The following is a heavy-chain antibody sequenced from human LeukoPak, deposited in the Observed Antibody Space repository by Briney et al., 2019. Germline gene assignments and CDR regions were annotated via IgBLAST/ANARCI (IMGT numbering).Heavy chain of an antibody. CDR3: ARDRDVDDFDY. J-gene: IGHJ4*01. Sequence: PSETLSLTCTISGDSITKKNYFWGWIRQPPGKGLEWIVSMSYSGKIYYNPSFKSRVTISIDTSKNQLSLKLNSVTAADTAVYHCARDRDVDDFDYWGRGTLVIVSS. CDR1: GDSITKKNYF. CDR2: MSYSGKI. V-gene: IGHV4-39*07. D-gene: IGHD2-15*01.